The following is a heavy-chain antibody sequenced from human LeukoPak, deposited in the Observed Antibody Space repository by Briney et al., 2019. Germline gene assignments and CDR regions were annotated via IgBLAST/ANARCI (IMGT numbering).Heavy chain of an antibody. CDR3: ARSGVNDFWSGYDYYMDV. J-gene: IGHJ6*03. CDR1: GDTFTSYY. V-gene: IGHV1-46*01. CDR2: INPSGTST. Sequence: ASVKVSCKASGDTFTSYYMHWVRQAPGQGLECMGIINPSGTSTSYAQKFQGRVTMTRDMSTSTAYMELRSLRSDDTAVYYCARSGVNDFWSGYDYYMDVWGKGTTVTVSS. D-gene: IGHD3-3*01.